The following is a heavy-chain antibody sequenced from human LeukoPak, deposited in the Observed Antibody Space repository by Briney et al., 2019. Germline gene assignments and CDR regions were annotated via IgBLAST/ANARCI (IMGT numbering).Heavy chain of an antibody. CDR3: ARVVGYCSSTSCPPTFDY. D-gene: IGHD2-2*01. V-gene: IGHV1-2*02. CDR1: GYTFTGYH. CDR2: INPNSGGT. Sequence: ASVKVSCKASGYTFTGYHMHWVRQAPGQGLEWMGWINPNSGGTNYAQKFRGRITMTRDTSISTAYMELSRLRSDDTAVYYCARVVGYCSSTSCPPTFDYWGQGTLATVSS. J-gene: IGHJ4*02.